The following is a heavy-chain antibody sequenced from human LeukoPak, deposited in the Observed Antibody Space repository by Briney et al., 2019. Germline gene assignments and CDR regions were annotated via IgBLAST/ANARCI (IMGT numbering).Heavy chain of an antibody. J-gene: IGHJ4*02. D-gene: IGHD5-18*01. CDR2: IRYDGSNK. V-gene: IGHV3-30*02. CDR3: AKDPAITVWDTAILNYFDY. CDR1: GFTFSSYG. Sequence: GGSLRLSCAASGFTFSSYGMHWVRQAPGKGLEWVAFIRYDGSNKYYADSVKGRFTISRDNSKNTLYLQMNSLRAEDTAVYYCAKDPAITVWDTAILNYFDYWGQGTLVTVSS.